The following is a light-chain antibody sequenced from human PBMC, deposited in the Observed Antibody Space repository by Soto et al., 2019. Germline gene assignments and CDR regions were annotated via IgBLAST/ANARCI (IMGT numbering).Light chain of an antibody. V-gene: IGKV3-15*01. Sequence: EVVMTQSPATLSVSPWERATLSCRASQSVTTNMAWYQQKPGQAPRLLIYGASTRATGIPARFSGSGSGTDFTLTISSLQSEDFAVYYCQQYGYSRTFGQGTKV. CDR3: QQYGYSRT. CDR1: QSVTTN. J-gene: IGKJ1*01. CDR2: GAS.